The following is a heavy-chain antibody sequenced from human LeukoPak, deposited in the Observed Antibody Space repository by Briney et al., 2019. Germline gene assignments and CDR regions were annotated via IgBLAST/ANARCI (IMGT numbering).Heavy chain of an antibody. Sequence: GGSLRLSCAASGFTFSSYEMNWVRQAPGKGLEWVSYISSSGSTIYYADSVKGRFTISRDNAKNSLYLQMNSLRAEDTAVYHCARVGEGYSIYYYYGMDVWGQGTTVAVSS. CDR1: GFTFSSYE. J-gene: IGHJ6*02. CDR3: ARVGEGYSIYYYYGMDV. D-gene: IGHD5-18*01. V-gene: IGHV3-48*03. CDR2: ISSSGSTI.